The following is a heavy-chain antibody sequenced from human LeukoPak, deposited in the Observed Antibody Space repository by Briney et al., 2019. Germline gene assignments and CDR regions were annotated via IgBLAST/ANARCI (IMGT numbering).Heavy chain of an antibody. J-gene: IGHJ4*02. CDR1: GFTFSSHN. D-gene: IGHD4-17*01. Sequence: GGALRLSCAGSGFTFSSHNTNWVRHAPGKGLEWMSYISTNSRTGYYADSVKGRYTISRDNAKNSLYLQMTSLRVDDTAVYYCAGYGDYALWGQGTLVSVS. CDR3: AGYGDYAL. CDR2: ISTNSRTG. V-gene: IGHV3-48*01.